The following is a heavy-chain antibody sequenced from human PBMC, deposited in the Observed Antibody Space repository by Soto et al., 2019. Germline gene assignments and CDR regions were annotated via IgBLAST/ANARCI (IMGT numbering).Heavy chain of an antibody. D-gene: IGHD3-22*01. CDR1: GYTFTSYY. J-gene: IGHJ4*02. V-gene: IGHV1-46*01. CDR2: INPSGGST. CDR3: ARDPLPYDSSGYYPGVFFDY. Sequence: ASVKVSCKASGYTFTSYYMHWVRQAPGQGLEWMGIINPSGGSTSYAQKFQGRVTMTRDTSTSTVYMELSSLRSADTAVYYCARDPLPYDSSGYYPGVFFDYWGQGTLVTVSS.